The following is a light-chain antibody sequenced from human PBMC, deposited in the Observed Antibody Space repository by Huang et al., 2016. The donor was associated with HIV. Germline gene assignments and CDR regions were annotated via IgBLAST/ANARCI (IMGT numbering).Light chain of an antibody. CDR3: QQRSNLPPA. CDR1: QSVSSY. V-gene: IGKV3-11*01. CDR2: DAY. J-gene: IGKJ5*01. Sequence: EIVLTQSPATLSLSPGERATLSCRASQSVSSYLAWYQQKPGQAPRLLIYDAYNRATGIPARFSGSGSGTDFTLTISSLEPEDFAVYYCQQRSNLPPAFGQGTRLEIK.